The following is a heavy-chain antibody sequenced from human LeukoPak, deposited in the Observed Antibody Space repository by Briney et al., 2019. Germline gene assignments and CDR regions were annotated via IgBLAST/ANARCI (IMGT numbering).Heavy chain of an antibody. D-gene: IGHD3-16*01. CDR1: GFTFSSYA. Sequence: PGGSLRLSCAASGFTFSSYAMSWVRQAPGKGLEWVSGISGSGASRYDADSVKGRVTISRDNSKNTLYLQMNSLRAEDTAVYYCAKDLGPGGIDYWGQGTLVTVSS. J-gene: IGHJ4*02. CDR3: AKDLGPGGIDY. CDR2: ISGSGASR. V-gene: IGHV3-23*01.